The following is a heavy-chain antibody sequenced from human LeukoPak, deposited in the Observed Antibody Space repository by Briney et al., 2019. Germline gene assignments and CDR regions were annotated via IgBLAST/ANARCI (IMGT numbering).Heavy chain of an antibody. CDR2: LYDAGNT. J-gene: IGHJ4*02. D-gene: IGHD3-10*01. CDR3: ARDVTVRGSPYRRYFDF. Sequence: SDTLSLTCTVSGGSITSSNYYWAWIRQPPWKGLEWIGSLYDAGNTYYNPSLKSRVAISVDTAKKQVSLRLTSLTAADTAVYYCARDVTVRGSPYRRYFDFWGQGSLVAVSS. CDR1: GGSITSSNYY. V-gene: IGHV4-39*07.